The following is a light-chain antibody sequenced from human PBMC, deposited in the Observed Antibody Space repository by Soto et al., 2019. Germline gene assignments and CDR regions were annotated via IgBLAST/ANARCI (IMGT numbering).Light chain of an antibody. V-gene: IGLV2-14*04. CDR3: NSYTTSSSLYV. J-gene: IGLJ1*01. CDR2: DVS. Sequence: ISCTGTSSDIGGYDYVSWYQQYPGKAPKLMIYDVSNRPSGVSDRFSGSKSANTASLTISGLQAEDEADYYCNSYTTSSSLYVFGTGTKLTVL. CDR1: SSDIGGYDY.